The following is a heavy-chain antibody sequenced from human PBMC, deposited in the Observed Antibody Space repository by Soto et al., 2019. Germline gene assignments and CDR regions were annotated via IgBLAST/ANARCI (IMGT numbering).Heavy chain of an antibody. CDR1: GGSISPSNY. J-gene: IGHJ2*01. V-gene: IGHV4-39*01. CDR2: VYDSENT. CDR3: ARHINWGVGYWYFDL. Sequence: SETLSLTCIVSGGSISPSNYWGWIRQPPGKGLEWIGSVYDSENTYYNSSLKSRVTISVDTSKNQFSLKVTSVTAADTAVYYCARHINWGVGYWYFDLWGRGTLVTVS. D-gene: IGHD7-27*01.